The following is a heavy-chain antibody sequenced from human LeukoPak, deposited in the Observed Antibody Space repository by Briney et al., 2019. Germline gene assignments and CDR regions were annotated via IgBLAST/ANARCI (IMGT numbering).Heavy chain of an antibody. CDR1: GFTFSSYA. CDR3: ASGKAGTASWFDY. V-gene: IGHV3-30-3*01. CDR2: ISYDGSNK. D-gene: IGHD1-1*01. Sequence: GGSLRLSCAASGFTFSSYAMHWVRQAPGKGLEWVAVISYDGSNKYYADSVKGRFTISRDNSKNTLYLQMNSLRAEDTAVYYCASGKAGTASWFDYWGQGTLVIVSS. J-gene: IGHJ4*02.